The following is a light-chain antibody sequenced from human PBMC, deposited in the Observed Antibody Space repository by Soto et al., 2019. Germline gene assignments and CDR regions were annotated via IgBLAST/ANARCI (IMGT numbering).Light chain of an antibody. CDR3: QQSYSTQLT. CDR1: QSISTY. V-gene: IGKV1-39*01. CDR2: GAS. Sequence: DIQITQSPSSLSASVGYRVTITCRASQSISTYLNWYQQKPVKAPKLLIFGASSVQSGVPSRFSGSGSGKDFTLTISSLQPEDFATYYCQQSYSTQLTFGGGTKVDIX. J-gene: IGKJ4*01.